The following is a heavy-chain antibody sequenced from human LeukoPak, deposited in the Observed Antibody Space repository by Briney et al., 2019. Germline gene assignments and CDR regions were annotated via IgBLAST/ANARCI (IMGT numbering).Heavy chain of an antibody. CDR1: GGSISGYS. D-gene: IGHD3-3*02. CDR2: IYYSGRT. CDR3: ARDISGGSHVFDI. Sequence: PSEALSLTCTVSGGSISGYSWNWIRQPPGKGLEWIGSIYYSGRTNYNPSLESRVTISVDTSKNQFSLQLNSVTAADTAVYYCARDISGGSHVFDIWGQGTMVTVSS. V-gene: IGHV4-59*08. J-gene: IGHJ3*02.